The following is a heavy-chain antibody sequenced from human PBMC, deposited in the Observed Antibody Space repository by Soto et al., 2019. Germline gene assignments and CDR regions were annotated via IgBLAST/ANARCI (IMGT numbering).Heavy chain of an antibody. D-gene: IGHD3-16*02. J-gene: IGHJ5*02. CDR2: INSDGSST. V-gene: IGHV3-74*01. CDR1: GFTFSSYW. Sequence: GGSLRLSCAASGFTFSSYWMHWVRQAPGKGLVWVSRINSDGSSTSYADSVKGRFTISRDNAKNTLYLQMNSLRAEDTAVYYCARAPGEYDYIWGSYRSTYNWFDPWGQGTLVTVSS. CDR3: ARAPGEYDYIWGSYRSTYNWFDP.